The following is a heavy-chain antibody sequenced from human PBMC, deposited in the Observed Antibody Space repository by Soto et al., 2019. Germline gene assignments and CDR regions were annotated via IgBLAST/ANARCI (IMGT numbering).Heavy chain of an antibody. CDR3: AISAWNYGGPLNWLDP. D-gene: IGHD1-7*01. CDR2: VVPMLNTQ. CDR1: GGTLTSYA. J-gene: IGHJ5*02. V-gene: IGHV1-69*01. Sequence: QVQVVQSGAEVRKPGSSLKVSCKASGGTLTSYAVNWVRQAPGQGLEWMGVVVPMLNTQKYAQRFQGRVTITADESTTTAFMELSSLRSEDTAVYYCAISAWNYGGPLNWLDPWGQGTLVTVSS.